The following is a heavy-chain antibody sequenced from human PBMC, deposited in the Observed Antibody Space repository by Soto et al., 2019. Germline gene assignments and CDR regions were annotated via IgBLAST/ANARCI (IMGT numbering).Heavy chain of an antibody. Sequence: QMQLVESGGGVVQPGTSLRLSCAASGFDFSSYGMHWVRQTPGKGLEWVAVLGFDGGGRYYADSVKGRFTISRENSKKMLYLQMDSLRAEDTALYYCAREPVGPDYAMDVWGQGTTVTVSS. V-gene: IGHV3-33*01. CDR3: AREPVGPDYAMDV. J-gene: IGHJ6*02. D-gene: IGHD1-26*01. CDR1: GFDFSSYG. CDR2: LGFDGGGR.